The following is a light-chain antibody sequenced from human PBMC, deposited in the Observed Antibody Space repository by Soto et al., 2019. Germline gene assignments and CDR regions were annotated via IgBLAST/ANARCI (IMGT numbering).Light chain of an antibody. J-gene: IGKJ1*01. CDR1: QGISNY. CDR2: AAS. Sequence: DIQMTQSPSSLSASVGDSVTITCRASQGISNYLAWYQQKPGKVPKLLIYAASTLQSVVQSRFSRSGSGTDFTLTISILQPEDVSTYYCQKYNSAPTFGQGTKVEIK. CDR3: QKYNSAPT. V-gene: IGKV1-27*01.